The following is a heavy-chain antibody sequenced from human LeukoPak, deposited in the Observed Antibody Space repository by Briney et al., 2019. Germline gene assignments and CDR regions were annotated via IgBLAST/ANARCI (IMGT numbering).Heavy chain of an antibody. V-gene: IGHV1-2*02. CDR3: AREPEWELRDAFDI. CDR2: INPNSGGT. CDR1: GYTFTGYY. D-gene: IGHD1-26*01. Sequence: ASVKVSCKASGYTFTGYYMHWVRQAPGQGLEWMGWINPNSGGTNYAQKFQGRVTMTRDTSISTAYMELSRLRSDDTAVYYCAREPEWELRDAFDIWGQGTMVTVSS. J-gene: IGHJ3*02.